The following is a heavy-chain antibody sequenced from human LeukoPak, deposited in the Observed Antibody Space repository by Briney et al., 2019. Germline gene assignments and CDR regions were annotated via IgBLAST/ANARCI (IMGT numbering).Heavy chain of an antibody. J-gene: IGHJ4*02. D-gene: IGHD1-26*01. V-gene: IGHV1-24*01. CDR1: VYTLTELP. Sequence: GASVKVSCKASVYTLTELPIHWVRQAPGKGLEWMGGFDPDDGETVYAQMFQGRVTMTEDTSSDTASMELSSLRSEDTAVYYCATGTSGSYYVGIVRPIDYWGQGTLVTVSS. CDR2: FDPDDGET. CDR3: ATGTSGSYYVGIVRPIDY.